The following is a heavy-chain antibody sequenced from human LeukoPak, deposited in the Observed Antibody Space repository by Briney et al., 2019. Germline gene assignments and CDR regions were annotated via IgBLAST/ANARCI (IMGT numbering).Heavy chain of an antibody. CDR3: ARGISSSWYYAFDI. J-gene: IGHJ3*02. D-gene: IGHD6-13*01. Sequence: GGSLRLSCAASGFTFSSYAMYWVRQAPGKGLEWVAVISSDGSNKYYADSVKGRFTISRDNSKNTLYLQMNSLRAEDTAVYYCARGISSSWYYAFDIWGQGIMVTVSS. CDR2: ISSDGSNK. CDR1: GFTFSSYA. V-gene: IGHV3-30*04.